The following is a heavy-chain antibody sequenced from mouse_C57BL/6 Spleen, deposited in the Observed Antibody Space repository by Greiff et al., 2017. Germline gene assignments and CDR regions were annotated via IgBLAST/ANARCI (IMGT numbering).Heavy chain of an antibody. J-gene: IGHJ2*01. CDR3: ARWDYYGSSLDY. CDR1: GYTFTDYY. D-gene: IGHD1-1*01. CDR2: ITPNNGGT. V-gene: IGHV1-26*01. Sequence: EVQLQQSGPELVKPGASVKISCKASGYTFTDYYMNWVKQSHGKSLEWIGDITPNNGGTSYNQKFKGKATLTVNKSSSTAYMELRSLTSEDSAVYYCARWDYYGSSLDYWGQGTTLTVSS.